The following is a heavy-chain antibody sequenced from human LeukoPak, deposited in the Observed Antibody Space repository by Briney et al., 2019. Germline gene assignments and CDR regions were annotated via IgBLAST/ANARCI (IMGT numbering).Heavy chain of an antibody. V-gene: IGHV3-43*01. CDR3: AKDQGEDYDLDWGYYFDY. D-gene: IGHD3/OR15-3a*01. CDR1: GLTFDDYT. CDR2: ISWDGGST. Sequence: QSGGSLRLSCAASGLTFDDYTMHWVRQAPGKGLEWVSLISWDGGSTYYADSVKGRFTISRGNSKNSLYLQMNSLRTEDTALYYCAKDQGEDYDLDWGYYFDYWGQGTLVTVSS. J-gene: IGHJ4*02.